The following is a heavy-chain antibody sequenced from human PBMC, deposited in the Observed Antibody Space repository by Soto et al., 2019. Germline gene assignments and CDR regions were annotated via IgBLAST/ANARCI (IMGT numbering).Heavy chain of an antibody. D-gene: IGHD5-12*01. CDR1: GGSISSYY. J-gene: IGHJ4*02. Sequence: PSETLSLTCTASGGSISSYYWSWIRQPPGKGLEWVGYIYYSGSTNYNPSLKSRVTISVDTSKNQFSLKLSSVTAADTAVYYCAGGYSGYDLRYWGQGTLVTVCS. V-gene: IGHV4-59*01. CDR3: AGGYSGYDLRY. CDR2: IYYSGST.